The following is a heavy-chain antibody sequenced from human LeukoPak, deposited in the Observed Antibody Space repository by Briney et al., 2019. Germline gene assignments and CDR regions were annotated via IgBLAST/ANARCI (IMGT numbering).Heavy chain of an antibody. CDR2: INGNSGGT. Sequence: ASVKVSCKASGYIFTAYYMHWVRQAPGQGPEWMGWINGNSGGTNYARKFRGRVTMTRDTSITTAYMEVSGLRSDDTAVYFCTGGEIDGPDFDQWGQGTLVTVSS. V-gene: IGHV1-2*02. CDR1: GYIFTAYY. D-gene: IGHD5-24*01. J-gene: IGHJ4*02. CDR3: TGGEIDGPDFDQ.